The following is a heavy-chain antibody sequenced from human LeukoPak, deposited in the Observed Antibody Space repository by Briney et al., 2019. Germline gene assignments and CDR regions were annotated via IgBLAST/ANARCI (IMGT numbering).Heavy chain of an antibody. J-gene: IGHJ5*02. V-gene: IGHV4-34*01. CDR3: AREKIRRGYYGSGSYSWFDP. D-gene: IGHD3-10*01. CDR2: INHSGST. CDR1: GGSFSGYY. Sequence: SETLSLTCAVYGGSFSGYYWSWIRQPPGKGLEWIGEINHSGSTNYNPSPKSRVTISVDTSKNQFSLKLSSVTAADTAVYYCAREKIRRGYYGSGSYSWFDPWGQGTLVTVSS.